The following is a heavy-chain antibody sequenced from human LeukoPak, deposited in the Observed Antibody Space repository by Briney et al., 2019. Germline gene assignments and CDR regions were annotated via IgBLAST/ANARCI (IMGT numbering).Heavy chain of an antibody. V-gene: IGHV3-48*02. CDR1: GFTFSNAW. D-gene: IGHD1-26*01. J-gene: IGHJ4*02. CDR3: ASSGSYRFDY. Sequence: PGGSLRLSCAASGFTFSNAWMNWVRQAPGKGLEWVSHMKGRFTISRDNAKNSLYLQMNSLRDEDTAVYYCASSGSYRFDYWGQGTLVTVSS.